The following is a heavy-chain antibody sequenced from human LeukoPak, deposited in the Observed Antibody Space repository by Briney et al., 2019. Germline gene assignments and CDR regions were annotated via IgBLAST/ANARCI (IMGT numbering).Heavy chain of an antibody. D-gene: IGHD3-9*01. CDR3: ARGGYYDILTGYVGGPDNWFDP. J-gene: IGHJ5*02. CDR1: GYTFTSYG. CDR2: ISACNGTT. Sequence: ASVKVSCKASGYTFTSYGISWVRQAPGQGLEWMGWISACNGTTNYAQKLQGRVTMTTDTSTSTAYMELRSLRSDDTAVYYCARGGYYDILTGYVGGPDNWFDPWGQGTLVTVSS. V-gene: IGHV1-18*01.